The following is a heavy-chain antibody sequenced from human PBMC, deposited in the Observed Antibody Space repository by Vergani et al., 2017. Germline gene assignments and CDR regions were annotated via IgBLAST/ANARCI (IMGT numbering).Heavy chain of an antibody. D-gene: IGHD1-1*01. CDR1: GFTFSSYW. Sequence: EVQLVESGGGLVQPGGSLRLSCAASGFTFSSYWMSWVRQAPGKGLEWVANIKQDGSEKYYVDSVKGRFTISRDNAKNSLYLQMNSLGAEDTAVYYCAGCRGVERFSLDYWGQGTLVTVSS. V-gene: IGHV3-7*01. J-gene: IGHJ4*02. CDR2: IKQDGSEK. CDR3: AGCRGVERFSLDY.